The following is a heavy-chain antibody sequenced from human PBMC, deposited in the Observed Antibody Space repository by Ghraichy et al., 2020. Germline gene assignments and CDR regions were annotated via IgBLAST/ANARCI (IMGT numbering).Heavy chain of an antibody. CDR2: ISANNGNT. J-gene: IGHJ4*02. D-gene: IGHD1-1*01. Sequence: VKVSCKASGYTFTRFGISWVRQAPGQGLEWMGWISANNGNTNYAQKLQGRVTMTIDTSTTTAYMELRSLRSDDTAVYYCARDRVPGDYWGQGTLVTVSS. CDR3: ARDRVPGDY. V-gene: IGHV1-18*01. CDR1: GYTFTRFG.